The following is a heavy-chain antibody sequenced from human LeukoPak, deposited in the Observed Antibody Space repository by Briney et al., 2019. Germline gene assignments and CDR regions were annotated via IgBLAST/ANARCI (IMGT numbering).Heavy chain of an antibody. J-gene: IGHJ4*02. Sequence: GRSLRLSCAASGFTFSSYAMHWVRQAPGKGLEWVAVISYDGSNKYYADSVKGRFTISRDNSKNTLYLQMNSLRAEDTAVYYCARDREYQLLYILDYWGQGTLVTVSP. CDR2: ISYDGSNK. D-gene: IGHD2-2*02. CDR3: ARDREYQLLYILDY. CDR1: GFTFSSYA. V-gene: IGHV3-30*01.